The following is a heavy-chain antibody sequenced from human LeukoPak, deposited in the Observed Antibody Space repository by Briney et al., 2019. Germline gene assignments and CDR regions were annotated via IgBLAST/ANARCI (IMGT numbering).Heavy chain of an antibody. Sequence: PSETLSLTCTVSGGATKNDYWSWIRQPPGKGLEWIGDIHYSGSTNSNPSLKSRVTISVDTSENQFSLKLSSVTAADTAVYYCARDRPPGLTAPWGQGTLVTVSS. CDR3: ARDRPPGLTAP. J-gene: IGHJ5*02. V-gene: IGHV4-59*01. D-gene: IGHD1-14*01. CDR2: IHYSGST. CDR1: GGATKNDY.